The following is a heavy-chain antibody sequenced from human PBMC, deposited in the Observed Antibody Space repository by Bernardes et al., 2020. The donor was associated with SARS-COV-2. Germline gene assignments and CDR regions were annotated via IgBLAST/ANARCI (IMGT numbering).Heavy chain of an antibody. J-gene: IGHJ5*02. CDR3: AKDRYDYGNYDWFDP. D-gene: IGHD4-17*01. Sequence: GGSLRLSCAASGFTFNNYAMNWVRPAPGKGLEWVSRISCSGGSIYHADSVKGRFTVSRDNSKNTLYLQMNSLRAEDTAVYYCAKDRYDYGNYDWFDPWGQGTLVTVSS. CDR1: GFTFNNYA. V-gene: IGHV3-23*01. CDR2: ISCSGGSI.